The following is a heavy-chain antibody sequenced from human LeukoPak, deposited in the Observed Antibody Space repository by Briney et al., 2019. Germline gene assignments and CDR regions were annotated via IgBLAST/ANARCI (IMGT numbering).Heavy chain of an antibody. CDR1: GFTFDDYG. CDR3: ARRESEGGIAVAGFDY. J-gene: IGHJ4*02. V-gene: IGHV3-20*01. Sequence: PGGSLRLSCAASGFTFDDYGMSWVRQAPGKGLEWVSGINWNGGSTGYADSVKGRFTISRDNAKNSLYLQMNSLRAEDTALYHCARRESEGGIAVAGFDYWGQGTLVTVSS. CDR2: INWNGGST. D-gene: IGHD6-19*01.